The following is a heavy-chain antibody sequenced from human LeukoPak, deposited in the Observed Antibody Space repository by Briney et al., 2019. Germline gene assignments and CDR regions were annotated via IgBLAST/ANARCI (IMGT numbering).Heavy chain of an antibody. D-gene: IGHD3-22*01. V-gene: IGHV4-39*01. J-gene: IGHJ4*02. CDR1: GGSVNRGSFY. Sequence: SETLSLTCTVSGGSVNRGSFYWAWVRQPPGKGLEWIGGIHHSGNTYYNPSLKSRITISIDTSQNQLSLNLSSVTATDRAVYYCARHEGSYYDKSGYTFDRWGQGTLVIVSS. CDR3: ARHEGSYYDKSGYTFDR. CDR2: IHHSGNT.